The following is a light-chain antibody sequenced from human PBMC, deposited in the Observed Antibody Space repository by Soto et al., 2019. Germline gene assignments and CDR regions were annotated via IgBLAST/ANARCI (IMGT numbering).Light chain of an antibody. CDR2: GNI. CDR1: SSNIGAGYD. Sequence: QSLLTRPPSLPGAPGQRVTISCTGSSSNIGAGYDVHWYQQLPGTAPKLLIYGNINRPSGVPARFSASKSGTSASLAITGLLAEDEADYYCQSYDSSLSGSMVFGGGTKLTVL. V-gene: IGLV1-40*01. CDR3: QSYDSSLSGSMV. J-gene: IGLJ2*01.